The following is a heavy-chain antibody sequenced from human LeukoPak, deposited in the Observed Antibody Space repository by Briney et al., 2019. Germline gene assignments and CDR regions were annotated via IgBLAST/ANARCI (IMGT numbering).Heavy chain of an antibody. CDR3: AKAYSPGSYWGNDAFDI. Sequence: GGSLRLSCAASGFTFSSYSMNWVRQAPGKGLEWVSGISWNSGSIGYADSVKGRFTISRDNAKNSLYLQMNSLRAEDMALYYCAKAYSPGSYWGNDAFDIWGQGTMVTVSS. J-gene: IGHJ3*02. CDR2: ISWNSGSI. D-gene: IGHD1-26*01. CDR1: GFTFSSYS. V-gene: IGHV3-9*03.